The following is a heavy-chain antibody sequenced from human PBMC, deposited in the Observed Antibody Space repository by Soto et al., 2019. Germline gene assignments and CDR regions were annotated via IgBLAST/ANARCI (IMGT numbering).Heavy chain of an antibody. CDR1: GYSFTSYW. D-gene: IGHD2-15*01. Sequence: GESLKISCKGSGYSFTSYWIGWVRQMPGKGLEWMGIIYPGDSDTRYSPSFQGQVTISADKSISTAYLQWSSLKASDTAMYYCARLACSGGSCYSGDNWFDPWGQGTLVTVSS. CDR2: IYPGDSDT. CDR3: ARLACSGGSCYSGDNWFDP. J-gene: IGHJ5*02. V-gene: IGHV5-51*01.